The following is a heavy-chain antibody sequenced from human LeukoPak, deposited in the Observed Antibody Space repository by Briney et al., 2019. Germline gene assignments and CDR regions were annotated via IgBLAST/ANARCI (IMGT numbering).Heavy chain of an antibody. CDR3: STGSGHAFDI. CDR1: GFTFSSYW. J-gene: IGHJ3*02. Sequence: GGSLRLSCAASGFTFSSYWMHWVRQVPGKGLVWVSRINSDGSSTSYADSVKGRFTISRDNAKKPLYVQMNSLRAEDTAVYYCSTGSGHAFDIWGRGTMVTVSS. D-gene: IGHD3-10*01. CDR2: INSDGSST. V-gene: IGHV3-74*01.